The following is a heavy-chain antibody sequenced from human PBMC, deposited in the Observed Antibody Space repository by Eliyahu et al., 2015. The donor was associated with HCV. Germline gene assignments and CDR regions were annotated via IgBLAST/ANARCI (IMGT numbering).Heavy chain of an antibody. CDR3: ARVRIVPTYFYGMDV. CDR2: ISGNSNNI. CDR1: GFPFSTFS. J-gene: IGHJ6*02. D-gene: IGHD2-15*01. V-gene: IGHV3-48*02. Sequence: EVQLVESGGGLVQPGGSLRLSCAASGFPFSTFSVSWVRQAPGKGLEWVSYISGNSNNIYYGDSVRGRFIISRDNGKKSVYLQMNGLRDEDTAVYYCARVRIVPTYFYGMDVWARGPRSPSP.